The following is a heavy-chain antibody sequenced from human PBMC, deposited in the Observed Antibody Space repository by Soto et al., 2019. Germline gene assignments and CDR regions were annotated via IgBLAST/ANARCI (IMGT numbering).Heavy chain of an antibody. CDR2: MFHSGST. Sequence: SETLSLTCAVSGYFISSGYYWGWIRQPPGKGLEWIGSMFHSGSTYYNPSLKSRVTMSVDTSKNQFSLKLSSVTAADTAVYYCARGHIVVVPTVGWFDPWGQGTLVTVSS. CDR1: GYFISSGYY. D-gene: IGHD2-2*01. J-gene: IGHJ5*02. V-gene: IGHV4-38-2*01. CDR3: ARGHIVVVPTVGWFDP.